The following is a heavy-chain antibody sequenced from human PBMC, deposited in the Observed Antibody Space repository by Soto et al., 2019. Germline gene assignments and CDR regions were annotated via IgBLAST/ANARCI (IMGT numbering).Heavy chain of an antibody. CDR1: GYTFTGYY. CDR2: INPNSGGT. D-gene: IGHD2-15*01. CDR3: ARSVYCSGGSCAYYFDY. Sequence: ASVKVSCKASGYTFTGYYMHWVRQAPGQGLEWMGWINPNSGGTNYAQKFQGWVTMTRDTSISTAYMELSRLRSDDTAVYYCARSVYCSGGSCAYYFDYWGQGTRVTVAS. J-gene: IGHJ4*02. V-gene: IGHV1-2*04.